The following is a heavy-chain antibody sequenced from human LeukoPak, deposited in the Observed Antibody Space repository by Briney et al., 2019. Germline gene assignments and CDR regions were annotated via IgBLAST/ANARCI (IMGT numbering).Heavy chain of an antibody. CDR2: IIGRSGST. CDR1: GFTFSNYA. J-gene: IGHJ4*02. CDR3: AKGGYDYVEVAYFDY. Sequence: PGGSLRLSCAASGFTFSNYAMNWVRQAPGKGREWVSTIIGRSGSTFYADSVKGRFTISKDTSKNTLYLHMSSLRADDTAVYYCAKGGYDYVEVAYFDYWGQGTLVTVSS. V-gene: IGHV3-23*01. D-gene: IGHD5-12*01.